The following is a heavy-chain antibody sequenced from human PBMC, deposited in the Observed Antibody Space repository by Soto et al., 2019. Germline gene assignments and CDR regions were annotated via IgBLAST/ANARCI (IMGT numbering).Heavy chain of an antibody. CDR2: IWYDGSNK. CDR1: GFTFSSYG. D-gene: IGHD6-6*01. CDR3: AREGRKQLASYYCYYGMDV. V-gene: IGHV3-33*01. Sequence: GGSLRLSCAASGFTFSSYGMHWVRQAPGKGLEWVAVIWYDGSNKYYADSVKGRFTISRDNSKNTLYLQMNSLRAEDTAVYYCAREGRKQLASYYCYYGMDVWGQGTTVTVSS. J-gene: IGHJ6*02.